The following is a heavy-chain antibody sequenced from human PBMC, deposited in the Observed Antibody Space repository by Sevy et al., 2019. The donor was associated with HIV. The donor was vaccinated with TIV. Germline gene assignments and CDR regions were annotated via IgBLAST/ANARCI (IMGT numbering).Heavy chain of an antibody. V-gene: IGHV5-10-1*01. CDR3: ARHRVNLVQGDWYFDP. CDR2: IDPSDSYT. Sequence: GESLKISCKASGYNFTTYWISWVRQMPGKGLESMGRIDPSDSYTYYSPSFEGHVTISSDASISTAYLQLSSLKASDTAMYYCARHRVNLVQGDWYFDPWGRGTLVTVSS. D-gene: IGHD3-10*01. J-gene: IGHJ2*01. CDR1: GYNFTTYW.